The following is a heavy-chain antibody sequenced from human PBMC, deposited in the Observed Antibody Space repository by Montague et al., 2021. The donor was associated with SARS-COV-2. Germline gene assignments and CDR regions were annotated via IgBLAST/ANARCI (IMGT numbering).Heavy chain of an antibody. V-gene: IGHV4-39*01. D-gene: IGHD3-22*01. J-gene: IGHJ5*02. Sequence: SETLSLTCTVSGGSISSSSYYWGWIRQPPGKGLEWIGSIYYSGSTYYNPSLKIRVTISVDTSKNQFSLKLISVTAADTSVYYCARQEFYYVSSVYGRLDWFDPWGQGALVTVSS. CDR2: IYYSGST. CDR1: GGSISSSSYY. CDR3: ARQEFYYVSSVYGRLDWFDP.